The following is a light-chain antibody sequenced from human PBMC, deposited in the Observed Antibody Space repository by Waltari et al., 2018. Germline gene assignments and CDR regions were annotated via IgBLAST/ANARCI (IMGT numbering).Light chain of an antibody. V-gene: IGLV2-8*01. CDR3: SAYAGSNNLL. CDR2: EVQ. J-gene: IGLJ3*02. CDR1: SSDVGHYTY. Sequence: QSALTQPPSASGSPGQSVTISCTGTSSDVGHYTYVPWYQQRPGSAPTLIVYEVQKRPSGVPDRFSGSKSGNTAYLTVSGLQGEDEAEYFCSAYAGSNNLLFGGGTKLTVL.